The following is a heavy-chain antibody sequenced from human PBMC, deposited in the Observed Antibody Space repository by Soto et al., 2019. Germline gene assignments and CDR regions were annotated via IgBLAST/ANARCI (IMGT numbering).Heavy chain of an antibody. V-gene: IGHV5-51*01. Sequence: GESLKISCQASGYTFTKYWVGWVRQMPGKGLEWMGIIYPDDSDTRYSPSFQGHVTLSAGKSISTAYLQWSSLKASDSATYYCARRDMLTGYVYFDYWGQGTQVTVSS. CDR2: IYPDDSDT. CDR3: ARRDMLTGYVYFDY. CDR1: GYTFTKYW. D-gene: IGHD3-9*01. J-gene: IGHJ4*02.